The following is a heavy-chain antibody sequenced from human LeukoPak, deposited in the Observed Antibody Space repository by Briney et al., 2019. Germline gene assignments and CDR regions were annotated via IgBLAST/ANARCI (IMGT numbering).Heavy chain of an antibody. Sequence: SETLSLTCTVSGGSISSSSYSWGWIRQPPGKGLEWLGSIYYSGSTYYNPSLKSRVTISVDTSKNQFSLKLSSVTAADTAVYYCARRGMYSSSAYYYYYMDVWGKGTTVTVSS. CDR1: GGSISSSSYS. CDR3: ARRGMYSSSAYYYYYMDV. J-gene: IGHJ6*03. V-gene: IGHV4-39*07. D-gene: IGHD6-6*01. CDR2: IYYSGST.